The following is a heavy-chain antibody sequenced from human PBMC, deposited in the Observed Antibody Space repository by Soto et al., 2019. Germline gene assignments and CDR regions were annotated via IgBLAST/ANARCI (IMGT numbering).Heavy chain of an antibody. V-gene: IGHV4-30-4*01. CDR1: GGSISSGDYY. J-gene: IGHJ4*02. D-gene: IGHD2-15*01. CDR3: PRARGARYFDY. Sequence: QVQLQESGPGLVKPSQTLSLTCTVSGGSISSGDYYWSWIRQPPGKGLEWIGYIYYSGSTYYNPSLKGRVTVSVDTSKNQFSQKLSYVIAADTAVYDCPRARGARYFDYWGQGTLVTVSS. CDR2: IYYSGST.